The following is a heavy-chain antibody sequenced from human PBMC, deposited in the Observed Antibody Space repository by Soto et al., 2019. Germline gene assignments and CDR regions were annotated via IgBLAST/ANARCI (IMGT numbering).Heavy chain of an antibody. D-gene: IGHD6-19*01. CDR2: IFYTGNT. J-gene: IGHJ4*02. Sequence: PSETLSLTCTVSGGSISSDTYYWGWIRQPPGKGLEWIASIFYTGNTFYSPSLRSRITISIDTSKNQFSLQLTSVTAIDTAVYYCVRKHHGAVTRSLDSWGQGTLVTVSS. CDR1: GGSISSDTYY. CDR3: VRKHHGAVTRSLDS. V-gene: IGHV4-39*01.